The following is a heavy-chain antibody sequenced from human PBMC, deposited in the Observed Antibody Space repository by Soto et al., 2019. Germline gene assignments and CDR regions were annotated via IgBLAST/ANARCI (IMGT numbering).Heavy chain of an antibody. CDR2: ISYDGSNK. CDR1: GFTFSSYG. D-gene: IGHD7-27*01. J-gene: IGHJ4*02. V-gene: IGHV3-30*03. Sequence: QVQLVESGGGVVQPGRSLRLSCAASGFTFSSYGMHWVRQAPGKGLEWVAVISYDGSNKYYADSVKGQFTISRDNSKNTLYLQMNSLRAEDTAVYYCATVTNRVFDYWGQGTLVTVSS. CDR3: ATVTNRVFDY.